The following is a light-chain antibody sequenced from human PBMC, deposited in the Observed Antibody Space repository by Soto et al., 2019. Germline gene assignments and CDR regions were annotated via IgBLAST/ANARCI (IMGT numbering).Light chain of an antibody. V-gene: IGLV2-8*01. J-gene: IGLJ2*01. Sequence: QAVVTQPPSASGSPGQSVTISCTGTSSDVGGYNYVSWYQQHPGKAPKLMIYEVSKRPSGVPDRFSGSKYGNTASLTVSGLQAEDEADYYCSSYAGSNNLGVVFCGGTKLTVL. CDR1: SSDVGGYNY. CDR2: EVS. CDR3: SSYAGSNNLGVV.